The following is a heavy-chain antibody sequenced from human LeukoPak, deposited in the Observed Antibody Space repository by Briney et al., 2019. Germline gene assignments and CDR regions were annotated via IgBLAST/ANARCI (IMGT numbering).Heavy chain of an antibody. Sequence: PSETLSLTCTVSGGSISSSSYYWGWIRQPPGKGLEWIGSIYYSGSTYYNPSLKSRVTISVDTSKNQFSLKLSSVTAADTAVYYCASREPIAAAGTLRDYWGQGTLVTVSS. J-gene: IGHJ4*02. CDR2: IYYSGST. CDR3: ASREPIAAAGTLRDY. CDR1: GGSISSSSYY. D-gene: IGHD6-13*01. V-gene: IGHV4-39*07.